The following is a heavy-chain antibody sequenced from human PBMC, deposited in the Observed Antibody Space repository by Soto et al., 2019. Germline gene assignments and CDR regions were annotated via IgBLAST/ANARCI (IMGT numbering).Heavy chain of an antibody. D-gene: IGHD6-19*01. CDR3: ARNPVAEPFDY. CDR1: GGSISSYY. J-gene: IGHJ4*02. Sequence: QVQLQESGPGLVKPSETLSLTCNVSGGSISSYYWSWIRQPPGKGLEWIGYIYYSGSNHYNPSLKSRVTLSVDTSKHQFSLKLSSVTAAETAVYYCARNPVAEPFDYWGQGTLVTVSS. V-gene: IGHV4-59*01. CDR2: IYYSGSN.